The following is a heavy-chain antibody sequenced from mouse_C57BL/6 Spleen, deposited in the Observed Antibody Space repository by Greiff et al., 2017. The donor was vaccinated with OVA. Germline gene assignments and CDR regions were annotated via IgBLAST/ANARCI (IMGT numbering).Heavy chain of an antibody. J-gene: IGHJ1*03. CDR1: GYAFTNYL. D-gene: IGHD1-1*01. CDR3: YGSSYWYFDV. V-gene: IGHV1-54*01. Sequence: VQLQQSGAELVRPGTSVKVSCKASGYAFTNYLIEWVKQRPGQGLEWIGVINPGSGGTNYNEKFKGKATLTADESSSTAYMQLSSLTSEDSAVYFCYGSSYWYFDVWGTGTTVTVSS. CDR2: INPGSGGT.